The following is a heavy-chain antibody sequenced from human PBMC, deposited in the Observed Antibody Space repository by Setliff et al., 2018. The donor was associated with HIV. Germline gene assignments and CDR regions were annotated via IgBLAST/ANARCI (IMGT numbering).Heavy chain of an antibody. D-gene: IGHD3-16*02. V-gene: IGHV3-48*01. CDR1: GFIFSTYS. J-gene: IGHJ6*03. CDR2: ISGTSGTM. Sequence: GASLRLSCAASGFIFSTYSMNWVRQAPGKGLEWVSYISGTSGTMYYADSVKGRFPISRDNAKNSLFLQMNSLTAEDTAVYYCARDPRASYLSYYYYHYLDVWGKGTNVTVS. CDR3: ARDPRASYLSYYYYHYLDV.